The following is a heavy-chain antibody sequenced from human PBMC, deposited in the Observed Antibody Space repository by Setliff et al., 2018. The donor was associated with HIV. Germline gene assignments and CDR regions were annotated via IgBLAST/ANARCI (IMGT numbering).Heavy chain of an antibody. Sequence: LSLTCTVSGGSISSHYWSWIRQPPGKGLEWIGNIYYSGGTYYNPSLKSRVTISVDTSKNQFSLKLSSVTAADTAVYYCARVSRGGSSPGWFNPWGQGTLVTVSS. J-gene: IGHJ5*02. CDR2: IYYSGGT. D-gene: IGHD6-6*01. CDR1: GGSISSHY. V-gene: IGHV4-59*11. CDR3: ARVSRGGSSPGWFNP.